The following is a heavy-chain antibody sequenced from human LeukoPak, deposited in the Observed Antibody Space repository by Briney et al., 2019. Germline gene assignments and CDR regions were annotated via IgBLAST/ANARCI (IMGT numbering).Heavy chain of an antibody. J-gene: IGHJ4*02. CDR3: AKASGY. CDR2: ISGNGGIT. V-gene: IGHV3-23*01. CDR1: GFTFSSYS. Sequence: GGSLRLSCSASGFTFSSYSMTWVRQAPGKGLEWVSVISGNGGITLYADSVKGRFIISRDNSKNTLRLQMDSLRAEDTAVYYCAKASGYWGQGTLVTVSS.